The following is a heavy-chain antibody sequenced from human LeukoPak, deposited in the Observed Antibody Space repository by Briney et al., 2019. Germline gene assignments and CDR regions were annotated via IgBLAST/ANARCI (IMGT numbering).Heavy chain of an antibody. CDR2: IYHSGST. Sequence: SETLSLTCTVSGYSISSGYYWGWIRQPPGKGLEWIGSIYHSGSTYYNPSLKSRVTISVDTSKNQFSLTLSSVTAADTAVYYCARRAGAYSHPYDYWGQGTLVTVSS. CDR1: GYSISSGYY. D-gene: IGHD4/OR15-4a*01. CDR3: ARRAGAYSHPYDY. J-gene: IGHJ4*02. V-gene: IGHV4-38-2*02.